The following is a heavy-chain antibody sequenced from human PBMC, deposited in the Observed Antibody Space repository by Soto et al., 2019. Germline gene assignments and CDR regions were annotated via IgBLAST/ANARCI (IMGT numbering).Heavy chain of an antibody. CDR3: TIGKGGAALKGSGMDV. J-gene: IGHJ6*02. Sequence: QVQVQESGPGLVKPSQTLSLKCSVSVGSIGSRDYYWSWIRHHPENGLEWIGSIYYNGNTDYNPSLRRPSTLSLVTVMKGLSSNPPSVTSAHTAVYYFTIGKGGAALKGSGMDVWGQGTTVTVS. V-gene: IGHV4-31*02. D-gene: IGHD3-10*01. CDR2: IYYNGNT. CDR1: VGSIGSRDYY.